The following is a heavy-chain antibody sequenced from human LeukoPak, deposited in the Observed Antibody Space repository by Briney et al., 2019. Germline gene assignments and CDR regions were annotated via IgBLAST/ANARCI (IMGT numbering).Heavy chain of an antibody. CDR3: ARDHRYGSGTYYNNWFDP. CDR2: ISSSGSTI. D-gene: IGHD3-10*01. Sequence: GGSLRLSCAASGFTFSDYYMSWIRQAPGKGLEWVSYISSSGSTIYYADSVKGRFTISRDNAKNSLYLQMNSLRAEDTAVFYCARDHRYGSGTYYNNWFDPWGQGTLVTVSS. J-gene: IGHJ5*02. CDR1: GFTFSDYY. V-gene: IGHV3-11*04.